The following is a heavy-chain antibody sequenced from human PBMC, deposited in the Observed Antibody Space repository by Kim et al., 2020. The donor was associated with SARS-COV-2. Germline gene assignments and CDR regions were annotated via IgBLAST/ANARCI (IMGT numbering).Heavy chain of an antibody. CDR3: VSRIAAAATPSIAVAGYYFDY. D-gene: IGHD6-19*01. CDR2: ISSNGGST. J-gene: IGHJ4*02. CDR1: GFTFSSYA. V-gene: IGHV3-64D*06. Sequence: GGSLRLSCSASGFTFSSYAMHWVRQAPGKGLEYVSAISSNGGSTYYADSVKGRFTISRDNSKNTLYLQMSSLRAEDTAVYYCVSRIAAAATPSIAVAGYYFDYWGQGTLVTVSS.